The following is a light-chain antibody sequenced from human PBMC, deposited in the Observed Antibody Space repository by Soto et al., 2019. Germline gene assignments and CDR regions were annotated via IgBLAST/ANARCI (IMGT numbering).Light chain of an antibody. Sequence: QSALTQPASVSGSPGQSITFSCTGTSSDFGSSNLVSWYQQHPGKAPKLMVYEVSKRPSGVSNRFSGSKSGNTASLTISGLQAEDEADYYCCSYAGSSTLYVFGTGTKVTVL. CDR1: SSDFGSSNL. CDR2: EVS. V-gene: IGLV2-23*02. CDR3: CSYAGSSTLYV. J-gene: IGLJ1*01.